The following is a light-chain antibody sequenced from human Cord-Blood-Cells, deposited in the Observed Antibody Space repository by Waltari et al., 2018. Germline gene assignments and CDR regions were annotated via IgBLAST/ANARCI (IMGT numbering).Light chain of an antibody. V-gene: IGKV1-39*01. CDR1: LSISSY. CDR3: QLGYSTTRT. J-gene: IGKJ4*02. CDR2: AAS. Sequence: DIQMTQSPSSLSASVGDRVTITCREGLSISSYLNWYQQKPGKDPKLLIYAASRLQRGVPSRFSGSGSGKDLTLSMSSLPREDFPSYYCQLGYSTTRTFARRTTVEIK.